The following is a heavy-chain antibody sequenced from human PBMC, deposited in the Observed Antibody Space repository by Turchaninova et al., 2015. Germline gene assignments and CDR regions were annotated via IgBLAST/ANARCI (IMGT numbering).Heavy chain of an antibody. J-gene: IGHJ4*02. Sequence: QVQLQQSGPGLVKPSQTLSLTCSLSGASVSSKSAAWNWIRQSPSGGLEWLGRTYYRSKWYNDYAVSVKSRITINPDTSKNQFSLQLNSVTPEDTAVYYCARVSKRSYHFDYWGQGTLVTVSS. V-gene: IGHV6-1*01. CDR3: ARVSKRSYHFDY. CDR1: GASVSSKSAA. CDR2: TYYRSKWYN. D-gene: IGHD1-26*01.